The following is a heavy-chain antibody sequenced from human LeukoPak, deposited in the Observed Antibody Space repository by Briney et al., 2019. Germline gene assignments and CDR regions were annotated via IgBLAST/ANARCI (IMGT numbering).Heavy chain of an antibody. J-gene: IGHJ4*02. Sequence: ASVKVSCKASGYTFTGYYMHWVPQAPGQGLEWMGWINPNSGGTNYAQKFQGRVTMTRDTSISTAYMELSRLRSDDTAVYYCARVDGGYEPFDYWGQGTLVTVSS. CDR2: INPNSGGT. CDR1: GYTFTGYY. V-gene: IGHV1-2*02. CDR3: ARVDGGYEPFDY. D-gene: IGHD5-12*01.